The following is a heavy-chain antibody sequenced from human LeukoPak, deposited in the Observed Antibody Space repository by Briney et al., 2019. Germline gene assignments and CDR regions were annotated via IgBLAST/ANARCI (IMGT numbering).Heavy chain of an antibody. CDR2: ISVDNGYT. V-gene: IGHV1-18*01. J-gene: IGHJ4*02. Sequence: ASVTVSCKASGYTFATSGITWVRQAPGQGLEWRGWISVDNGYTKYSQKLQGRVTMTADTSTSTAYLELRSLRFNDTAVFYCARGTMTDNPHYFDFWGQGTLVSVSS. CDR3: ARGTMTDNPHYFDF. CDR1: GYTFATSG. D-gene: IGHD2-15*01.